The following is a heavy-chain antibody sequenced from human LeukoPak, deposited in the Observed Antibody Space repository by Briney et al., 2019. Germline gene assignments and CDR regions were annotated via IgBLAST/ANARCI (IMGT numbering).Heavy chain of an antibody. CDR1: GYTFTSYG. CDR2: ISAYNGNT. CDR3: ARGDFDWLPNYYYYGMDV. J-gene: IGHJ6*02. Sequence: ASVKVSCKASGYTFTSYGISWVRQAPGQGLEWMGWISAYNGNTNYAQKLQGRVTMTTDTSTSTAYMELRSLRSDDTAVYYCARGDFDWLPNYYYYGMDVWGQGTTVTVSS. V-gene: IGHV1-18*01. D-gene: IGHD3-9*01.